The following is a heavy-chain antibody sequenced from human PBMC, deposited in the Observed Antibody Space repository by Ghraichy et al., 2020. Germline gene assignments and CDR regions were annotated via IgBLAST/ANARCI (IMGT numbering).Heavy chain of an antibody. CDR2: ISVSGDRT. V-gene: IGHV3-23*01. CDR3: ANGRFLAGHYYSMDV. D-gene: IGHD3-3*01. CDR1: GFTFNNYD. Sequence: GGSLRLSCAAAGFTFNNYDMTWVRQAPGKGLEWVSCISVSGDRTFYADSVKGRFTISRDNSKKMVILQMNSLRVEDTAVYYCANGRFLAGHYYSMDVWGQGTTVTVSS. J-gene: IGHJ6*02.